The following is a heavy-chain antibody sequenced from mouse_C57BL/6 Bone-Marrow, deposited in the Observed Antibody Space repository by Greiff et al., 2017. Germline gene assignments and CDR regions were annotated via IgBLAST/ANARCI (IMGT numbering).Heavy chain of an antibody. CDR3: TLNWDGAMDY. CDR2: IYPENGDT. D-gene: IGHD4-1*01. Sequence: VQLQQSGAELVRPGASVKLSCTASGFNIKDDYMHWVKQRPEQGLEWIGWIYPENGDTEYASKFKGKATITADTSSNTAYLQLSSLTSEDAAVYYCTLNWDGAMDYWGQGTSVTVSS. CDR1: GFNIKDDY. V-gene: IGHV14-4*01. J-gene: IGHJ4*01.